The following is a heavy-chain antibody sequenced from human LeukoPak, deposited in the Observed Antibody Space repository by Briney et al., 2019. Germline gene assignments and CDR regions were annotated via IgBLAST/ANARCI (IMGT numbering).Heavy chain of an antibody. CDR2: IYYSGST. CDR3: ARRSLSPRNHYYHDSSGYYKGGFDY. D-gene: IGHD3-22*01. Sequence: SETLSLTCTVSGGSISSYYWSWIRQPPGKGLEWIGYIYYSGSTNYNPSLKSRVTISVDTSKNQFSLKLSSVTAADTAVYYGARRSLSPRNHYYHDSSGYYKGGFDYWGQGTLVTVSS. J-gene: IGHJ4*02. CDR1: GGSISSYY. V-gene: IGHV4-59*12.